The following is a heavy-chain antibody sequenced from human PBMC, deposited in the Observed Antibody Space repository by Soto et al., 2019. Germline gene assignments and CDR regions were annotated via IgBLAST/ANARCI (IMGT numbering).Heavy chain of an antibody. V-gene: IGHV3-30-3*01. CDR2: VSYDVSNK. D-gene: IGHD6-13*01. J-gene: IGHJ3*02. CDR1: GFTFSSYA. CDR3: ERPIATWSQNAFDI. Sequence: GGSLRLSCAASGFTFSSYAMHWARQAPRKGLELVAVVSYDVSNKYYAGSMKGRFTISRDNSKNGLYLQMNSLNAEDTAVYYCERPIATWSQNAFDIWGQGTMVT.